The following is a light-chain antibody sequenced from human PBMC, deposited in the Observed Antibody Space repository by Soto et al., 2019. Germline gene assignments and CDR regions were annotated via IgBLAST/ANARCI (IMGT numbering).Light chain of an antibody. J-gene: IGLJ2*01. CDR3: PAYGNSLGHVV. V-gene: IGLV1-40*01. CDR2: GDN. CDR1: SSNIGSFYD. Sequence: QSVLTQPPSVSGAPGQRVTIPCTGSSSNIGSFYDVHWYQQLPGTVPKLLIYGDNNRPSGVPDRFSGSKSGTSASLAITGLQAEGEADYYRPAYGNSLGHVVFRGGTKVTVL.